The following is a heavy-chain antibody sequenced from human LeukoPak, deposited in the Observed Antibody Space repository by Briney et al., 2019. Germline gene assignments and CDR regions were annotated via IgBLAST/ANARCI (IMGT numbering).Heavy chain of an antibody. CDR1: GSTFNNYA. V-gene: IGHV3-23*01. J-gene: IGHJ6*03. CDR2: ISGSGAYT. D-gene: IGHD3-3*01. Sequence: GGSLRLSYAASGSTFNNYAMTWVRQAPGKGLEWVSAISGSGAYTYYADSVKGRFTISRDNSKNTLYLQMNSLRAEDTALYYCAKVLNFWATYYMDVWGKGTTVTVSS. CDR3: AKVLNFWATYYMDV.